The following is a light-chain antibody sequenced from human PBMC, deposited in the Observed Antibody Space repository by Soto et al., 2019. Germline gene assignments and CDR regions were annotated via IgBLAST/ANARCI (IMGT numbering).Light chain of an antibody. CDR1: SSNIGNNY. J-gene: IGLJ2*01. Sequence: QSVLTQPPSVSAAPGQKVTISCSGSSSNIGNNYVSWYQQLPGTAPKLLIYDNNKRPSGIPDRFSGSKSGTSATLGITGLQTGDDADYYCGTWDSSLSAAFFGGGTKLTVL. CDR3: GTWDSSLSAAF. CDR2: DNN. V-gene: IGLV1-51*01.